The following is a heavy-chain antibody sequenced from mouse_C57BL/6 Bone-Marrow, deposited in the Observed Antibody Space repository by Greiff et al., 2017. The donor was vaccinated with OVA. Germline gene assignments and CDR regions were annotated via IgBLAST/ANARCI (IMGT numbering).Heavy chain of an antibody. CDR1: GYSITSGYY. J-gene: IGHJ3*01. V-gene: IGHV3-6*01. CDR3: ARNPLQERLAWFAY. D-gene: IGHD3-2*02. CDR2: ISYDGSN. Sequence: EVKLEESGPGLVKPSQSLSLTCSVTGYSITSGYYWNWIRQFPGNKLEWMGYISYDGSNNYNPSLKNRISITRDTSKNQFFLKLNSVTTEDTATYYCARNPLQERLAWFAYWGQGTLVTVSA.